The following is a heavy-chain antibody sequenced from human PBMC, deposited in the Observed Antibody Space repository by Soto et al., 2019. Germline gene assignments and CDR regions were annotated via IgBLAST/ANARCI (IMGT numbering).Heavy chain of an antibody. Sequence: ASVKVSCKASGGTFSSYTISLVRQAPGQGLEWMGRIIPILGIANYAQKFQGRVTITADKSTSTAYMELSSLRSEDTAVYYCARWSPNDYGDYGAFDIWGQGTMVTVSS. CDR2: IIPILGIA. J-gene: IGHJ3*02. V-gene: IGHV1-69*02. CDR3: ARWSPNDYGDYGAFDI. CDR1: GGTFSSYT. D-gene: IGHD4-17*01.